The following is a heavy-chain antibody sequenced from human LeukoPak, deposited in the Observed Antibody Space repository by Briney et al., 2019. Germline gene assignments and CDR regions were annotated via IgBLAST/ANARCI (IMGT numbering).Heavy chain of an antibody. J-gene: IGHJ5*02. Sequence: GASVKVSCKASGYTFTSYGISWVRQAPGQGLEWMGWISAYNNNTIYAQNLQGRLTMTTDTSTSTAYMELRSLRSDDPAMYYCGRKGHETSCYYYPNWVGPWGQGTPVAVS. CDR2: ISAYNNNT. CDR3: GRKGHETSCYYYPNWVGP. CDR1: GYTFTSYG. D-gene: IGHD3-22*01. V-gene: IGHV1-18*01.